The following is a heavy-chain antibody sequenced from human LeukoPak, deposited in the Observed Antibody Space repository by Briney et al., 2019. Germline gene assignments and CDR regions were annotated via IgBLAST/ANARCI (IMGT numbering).Heavy chain of an antibody. J-gene: IGHJ1*01. V-gene: IGHV1-8*01. CDR2: MNPNSGNT. CDR3: TRGDGSGWPPEYFQH. D-gene: IGHD6-19*01. CDR1: GYTFTSYD. Sequence: ASVKVSCKASGYTFTSYDINWVRQATGQGLEWMGWMNPNSGNTGYAQKFQGRVTMTRNTSISTAYMELSSLRSEDTAVYYCTRGDGSGWPPEYFQHWGQGTLVTVSS.